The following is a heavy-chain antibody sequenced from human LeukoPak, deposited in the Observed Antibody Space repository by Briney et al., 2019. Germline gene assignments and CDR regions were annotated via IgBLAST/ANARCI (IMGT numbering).Heavy chain of an antibody. V-gene: IGHV3-21*01. CDR2: INSGGRYI. CDR3: ASLGN. D-gene: IGHD1-1*01. Sequence: GGSLRLSCAASRFTFSSNTMNWVRQAPGKGLEWVSSINSGGRYIYYADSVRGRFTIPRDNAKNSLYLQMNSLRAEDTAVYYCASLGNWGQGTLVTVSS. CDR1: RFTFSSNT. J-gene: IGHJ4*02.